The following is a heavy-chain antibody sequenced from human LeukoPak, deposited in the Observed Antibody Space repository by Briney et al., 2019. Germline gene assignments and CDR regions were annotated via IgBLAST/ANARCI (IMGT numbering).Heavy chain of an antibody. CDR1: GFTFSDYY. J-gene: IGHJ3*02. CDR2: ISSSGSTI. V-gene: IGHV3-11*04. D-gene: IGHD6-13*01. Sequence: GGSLRLPCAASGFTFSDYYMSWIRQAPGKGLEWVSYISSSGSTIYYADSVKGRFTISRDNAKNSLYLQMNSLRAEDTAVYYCARDTRYSSRRPIWGQGTMVTVSS. CDR3: ARDTRYSSRRPI.